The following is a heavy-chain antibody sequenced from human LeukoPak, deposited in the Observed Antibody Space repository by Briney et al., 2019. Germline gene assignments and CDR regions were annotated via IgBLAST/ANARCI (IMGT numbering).Heavy chain of an antibody. CDR3: ARQVISGRARRIKTTVVTPDDY. J-gene: IGHJ4*02. V-gene: IGHV4-59*08. CDR1: GDSISGFY. Sequence: SETLSLTCTVSGDSISGFYWNWIRQPPGKGLEWIGYIYYSGSTNYNPSLKSRVTISVDTSKNQFSLKLSSVTAADTAVYYCARQVISGRARRIKTTVVTPDDYWGQGTLVTVSS. CDR2: IYYSGST. D-gene: IGHD4-23*01.